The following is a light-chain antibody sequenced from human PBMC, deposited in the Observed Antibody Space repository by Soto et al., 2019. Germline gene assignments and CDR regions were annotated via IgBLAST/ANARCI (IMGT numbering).Light chain of an antibody. CDR2: DVN. CDR1: STDFVSYNR. CDR3: LSYAGSYNFV. V-gene: IGLV2-18*02. J-gene: IGLJ1*01. Sequence: QSALTQPPSVSGSPGQSVTISCTGTSTDFVSYNRVSWYQQPPGTAPKLMIYDVNKRPSGVSHRFSGSKSGNTASLTISGLQADDEADYYCLSYAGSYNFVFGSGTKLTVL.